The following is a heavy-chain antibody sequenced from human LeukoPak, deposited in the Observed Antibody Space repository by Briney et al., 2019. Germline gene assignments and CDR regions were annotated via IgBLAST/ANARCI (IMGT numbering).Heavy chain of an antibody. V-gene: IGHV4-39*07. Sequence: HPSETLSLTCTVSGGSISSSSYYWGWIRQPPGKGLEWIGSIHYSGSTNYNPSLKSRVTISVDTSKNQFSLKLSSVTAADTAVYYCARGYCSGGSCYSYYYYNYMDVWGKGTTVTVSS. J-gene: IGHJ6*03. D-gene: IGHD2-15*01. CDR1: GGSISSSSYY. CDR3: ARGYCSGGSCYSYYYYNYMDV. CDR2: IHYSGST.